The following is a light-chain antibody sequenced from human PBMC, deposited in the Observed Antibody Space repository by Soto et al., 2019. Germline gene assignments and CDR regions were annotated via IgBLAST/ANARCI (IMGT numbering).Light chain of an antibody. CDR1: SSDVGAYNY. V-gene: IGLV2-14*01. CDR3: SSFTTSNTVV. CDR2: EVT. J-gene: IGLJ2*01. Sequence: QSALTQPASVSGSPGQSITISCTGTSSDVGAYNYVSWYQQHPGKAPKLLIYEVTNRPSGISTRFSGSKSGNTASLTISGLQAEYEADYHCSSFTTSNTVVFGGGTKFTVL.